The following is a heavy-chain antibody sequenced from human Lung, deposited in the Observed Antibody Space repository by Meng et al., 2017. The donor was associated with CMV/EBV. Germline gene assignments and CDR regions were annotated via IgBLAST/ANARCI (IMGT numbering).Heavy chain of an antibody. CDR2: ISAENGNT. D-gene: IGHD4-23*01. J-gene: IGHJ2*01. CDR3: ATGGNSPHWFFEF. V-gene: IGHV1-18*01. Sequence: VQLVQSGAELQKPGASVKVSCKASGYTFGIFGITWVRQAPGQGLEWVGWISAENGNTNYAQKFQGRVTLTTDTSTKTAYMDLRGLRSDDSAVYYCATGGNSPHWFFEFWGGGSLVTVSS. CDR1: GYTFGIFG.